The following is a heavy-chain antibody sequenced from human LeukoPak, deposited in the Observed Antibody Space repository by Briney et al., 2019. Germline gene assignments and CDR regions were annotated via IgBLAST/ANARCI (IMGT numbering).Heavy chain of an antibody. V-gene: IGHV3-30*18. Sequence: GGPLRLSCAASGFDFSSYAMHWVRQGPGKGLEWVAVISYDGSNKYYADSVKGRFTISRDNSKNTLYLQMNSLRAEDTAVYYCAKQIAAADYYFDYWGQGTLVTVSS. D-gene: IGHD6-13*01. CDR2: ISYDGSNK. CDR3: AKQIAAADYYFDY. CDR1: GFDFSSYA. J-gene: IGHJ4*02.